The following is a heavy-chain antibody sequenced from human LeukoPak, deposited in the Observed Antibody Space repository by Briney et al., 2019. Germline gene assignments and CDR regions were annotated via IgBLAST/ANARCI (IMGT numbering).Heavy chain of an antibody. CDR1: GFTFSTYA. CDR2: ISFCSSYI. V-gene: IGHV3-21*01. D-gene: IGHD1-26*01. Sequence: GGSLRLSCAASGFTFSTYAMHWVRQAPGRGLEWVSCISFCSSYIYYADSVKGRFTISRDNAENSLHLQMNSLRAEDTAVYYCARERQDRSGGYLDFDQWGQGTLVTVSS. J-gene: IGHJ4*02. CDR3: ARERQDRSGGYLDFDQ.